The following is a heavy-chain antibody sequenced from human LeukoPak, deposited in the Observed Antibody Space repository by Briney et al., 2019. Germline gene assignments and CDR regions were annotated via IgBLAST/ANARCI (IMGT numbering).Heavy chain of an antibody. CDR1: GFTFSHYG. J-gene: IGHJ3*02. Sequence: GGSLRLSCAASGFTFSHYGVHWVRQAPGKGLEWVAVISYDGSNKYYADSVKGRFTISRDNSKNTVFLQMNSLRAEDTAVYYCARDSWEMTYYDFWSGYGAFDIWGQGTMVTVSS. CDR2: ISYDGSNK. CDR3: ARDSWEMTYYDFWSGYGAFDI. V-gene: IGHV3-30*03. D-gene: IGHD3-3*01.